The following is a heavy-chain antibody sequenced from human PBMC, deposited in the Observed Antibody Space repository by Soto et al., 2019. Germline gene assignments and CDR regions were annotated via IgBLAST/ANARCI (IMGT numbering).Heavy chain of an antibody. CDR3: ARGIPIFGVVITGLYGMDV. D-gene: IGHD3-3*01. CDR2: ISAYNGNT. CDR1: GYTFTSYG. V-gene: IGHV1-18*04. Sequence: ASVKVSCNASGYTFTSYGISWVRQAPGQGLEWMGWISAYNGNTNYAQKLQGRVTMTKDTSTRTAYMELRSLRSDDTAVYYCARGIPIFGVVITGLYGMDVWGQGTTVTVSS. J-gene: IGHJ6*02.